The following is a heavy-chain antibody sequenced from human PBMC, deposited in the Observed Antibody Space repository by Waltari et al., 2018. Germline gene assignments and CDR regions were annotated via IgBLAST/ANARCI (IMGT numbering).Heavy chain of an antibody. J-gene: IGHJ4*02. CDR2: IYYLGAT. CDR3: ARELPIGASSSGWGFDL. Sequence: QVQLHESGPGLVKPSQTLSLSCSVSGGSIITTDYYWSWVRQSPGKGLEWIGYIYYLGATQYNPSLKSRVTMSVDTSKNEFSLRLTSMTAADTAVYYCARELPIGASSSGWGFDLWGLGTLVTVSS. V-gene: IGHV4-30-4*01. CDR1: GGSIITTDYY. D-gene: IGHD6-13*01.